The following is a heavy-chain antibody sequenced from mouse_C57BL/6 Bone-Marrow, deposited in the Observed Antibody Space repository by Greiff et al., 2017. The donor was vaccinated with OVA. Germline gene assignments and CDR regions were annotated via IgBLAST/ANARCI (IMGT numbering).Heavy chain of an antibody. Sequence: DVMLVESGGGLVKPGGSLKLSCAASGFTFSSYAMSWVRQTPEKRLEWVATISDGGSYTYYPDNVKCRFTISRDNAKNNLYLQMSHLKSEDTAMYYCARENYGSSWGFAYWGQGTLVTVSA. CDR3: ARENYGSSWGFAY. V-gene: IGHV5-4*01. CDR2: ISDGGSYT. CDR1: GFTFSSYA. J-gene: IGHJ3*01. D-gene: IGHD1-1*01.